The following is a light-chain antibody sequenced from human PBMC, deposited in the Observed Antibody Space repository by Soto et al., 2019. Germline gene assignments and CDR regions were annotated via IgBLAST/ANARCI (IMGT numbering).Light chain of an antibody. CDR2: GAS. CDR3: QPYGRSAPIT. CDR1: QSFKKNN. Sequence: ENRWKQSPGTLSLYRGERATLSCRASQSFKKNNLDWYQQKPGQAPRLLIYGASIRATGIPDRFSGSGSETDFTLTISRLEPEDFALYYCQPYGRSAPITFGQGGLLE. V-gene: IGKV3-20*01. J-gene: IGKJ5*01.